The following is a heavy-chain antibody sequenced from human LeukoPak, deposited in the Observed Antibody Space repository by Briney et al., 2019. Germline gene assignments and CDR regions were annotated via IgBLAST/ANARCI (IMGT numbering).Heavy chain of an antibody. V-gene: IGHV3-21*01. D-gene: IGHD3-10*01. CDR2: ISSSRSSI. CDR3: AKSFWWFGEFSPFDY. CDR1: GFTFSSHG. J-gene: IGHJ4*02. Sequence: GGSLRLSCAASGFTFSSHGMNWVRQAPGKGLEWVSSISSSRSSIYYADSMKGRFTISRDNAKNSLYLQMNSLRAEDTAVYYCAKSFWWFGEFSPFDYWGQGTLVTVSS.